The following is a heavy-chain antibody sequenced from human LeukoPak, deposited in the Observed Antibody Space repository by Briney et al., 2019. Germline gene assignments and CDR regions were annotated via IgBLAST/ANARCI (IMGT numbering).Heavy chain of an antibody. CDR2: IYDSGST. CDR3: ARHGGYYYYYYGMDV. CDR1: GGSISSYY. Sequence: SETLSLTCTVSGGSISSYYWSWIRQPPGKGLEWIGYIYDSGSTNYNPTLKSRVTISVDTSKNQFSLKLSSVTAADTTVYYCARHGGYYYYYYGMDVWGQGTTVTVSS. V-gene: IGHV4-59*08. D-gene: IGHD3-16*01. J-gene: IGHJ6*02.